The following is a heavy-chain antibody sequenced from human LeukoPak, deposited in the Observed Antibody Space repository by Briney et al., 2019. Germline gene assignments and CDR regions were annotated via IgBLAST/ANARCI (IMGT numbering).Heavy chain of an antibody. V-gene: IGHV1-2*06. J-gene: IGHJ4*02. D-gene: IGHD3-16*02. CDR1: GYTFTGYY. CDR2: INPNSGGT. Sequence: GASVKVSCKASGYTFTGYYMHWVRQAPGQGLEWMGRINPNSGGTNYAQKFQGRVTMTRDTSISTAYMELSRLRSDDTALYYCARRDGIMITFGGVIDMGIDYWGQGTLVTVSS. CDR3: ARRDGIMITFGGVIDMGIDY.